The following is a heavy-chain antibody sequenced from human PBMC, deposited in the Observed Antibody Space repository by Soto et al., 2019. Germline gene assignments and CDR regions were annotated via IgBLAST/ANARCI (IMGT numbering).Heavy chain of an antibody. CDR3: ARGSYDYVWGSYRYTIYFDY. V-gene: IGHV4-30-4*01. CDR2: IYYSGST. D-gene: IGHD3-16*02. Sequence: SETLSLTCTVSGGSISSGDYYWSWIRQPPGKGLEWIGYIYYSGSTYYNPSLKSRVTISVDTSKNQFSLKLSSVTAADTAVYYCARGSYDYVWGSYRYTIYFDYWGQGTLVTVSS. CDR1: GGSISSGDYY. J-gene: IGHJ4*02.